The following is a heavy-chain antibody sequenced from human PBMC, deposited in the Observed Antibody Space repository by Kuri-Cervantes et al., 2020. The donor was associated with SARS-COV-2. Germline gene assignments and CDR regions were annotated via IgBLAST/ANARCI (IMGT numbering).Heavy chain of an antibody. Sequence: ESLKISCTVSGGSISSYYWSWIRQPPGKGLEWIGYIYYSGSTNYNPSLKSRVTISVDTSKNQFSLKPSSVTAADTAVYYCARGGYGDYLSWGQGTLVTVSS. J-gene: IGHJ5*02. D-gene: IGHD4-17*01. V-gene: IGHV4-59*01. CDR1: GGSISSYY. CDR2: IYYSGST. CDR3: ARGGYGDYLS.